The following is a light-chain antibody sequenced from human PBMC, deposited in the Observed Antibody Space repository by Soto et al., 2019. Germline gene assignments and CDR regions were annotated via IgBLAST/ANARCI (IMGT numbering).Light chain of an antibody. CDR3: HQYASSRT. CDR1: QSVSSRY. J-gene: IGKJ1*01. CDR2: AAS. Sequence: EIVLTQSPVTLSLSPGERATLSCRASQSVSSRYFAWYQQKPGQAPRLLIYAASSRAAGIPDRFSGSGSGTDFSLTISRLEPEDFAVYYCHQYASSRTFGPGTKAE. V-gene: IGKV3-20*01.